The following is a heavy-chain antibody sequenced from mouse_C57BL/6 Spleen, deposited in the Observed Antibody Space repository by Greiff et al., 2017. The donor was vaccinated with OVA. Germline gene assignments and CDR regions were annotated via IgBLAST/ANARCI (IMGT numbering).Heavy chain of an antibody. J-gene: IGHJ2*01. Sequence: DVQLQESGPGLVKPSQSLSLTCSVTGYSITSGYYWNWIRQFPGNKLEWMGYISYDGSNNYNPSLKNRISITRDTSKNQFFLKLNSVTTEDTATYYCARDRDSFDYWGQGTTLTVSS. CDR1: GYSITSGYY. CDR3: ARDRDSFDY. V-gene: IGHV3-6*01. CDR2: ISYDGSN.